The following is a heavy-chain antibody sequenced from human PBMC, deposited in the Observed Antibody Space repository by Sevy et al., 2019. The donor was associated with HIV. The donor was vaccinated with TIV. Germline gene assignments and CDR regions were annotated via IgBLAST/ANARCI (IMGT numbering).Heavy chain of an antibody. CDR3: ASDYF. Sequence: GGSLRLSCVASGLIFSSHWMTWVRQAPGKGLEWVATIKQDASEKYYVDSVKGRFTISRDNAKNSVYLQMSSLRVEDTAMYLCASDYFWGQGTLVTVSS. CDR1: GLIFSSHW. CDR2: IKQDASEK. V-gene: IGHV3-7*01. J-gene: IGHJ4*02.